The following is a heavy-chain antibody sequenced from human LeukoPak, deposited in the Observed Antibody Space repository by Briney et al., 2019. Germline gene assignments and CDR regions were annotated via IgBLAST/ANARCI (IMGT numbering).Heavy chain of an antibody. Sequence: SETLSLTCTVSGYSITSGGFSWNWIRQPPGKGLEWIGCIYDRGPAYYNPSLKSRFTISVDRPKNQFFLNVTSLTAADTAVYYCARSRQASGLFNSWGQGTLVVVSS. V-gene: IGHV4-30-2*01. CDR1: GYSITSGGFS. D-gene: IGHD3-10*01. CDR3: ARSRQASGLFNS. CDR2: IYDRGPA. J-gene: IGHJ5*01.